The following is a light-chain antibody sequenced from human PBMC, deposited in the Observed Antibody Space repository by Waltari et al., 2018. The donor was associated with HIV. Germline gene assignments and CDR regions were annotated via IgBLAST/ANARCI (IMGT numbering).Light chain of an antibody. J-gene: IGLJ2*01. V-gene: IGLV3-19*01. CDR2: GRN. CDR3: NSRDRSGYLHVL. CDR1: SLRFYY. Sequence: SSELTQGPAVSVALAQTVRITCQGDSLRFYYASWYQQKPGQAPVLVIYGRNNRPSGIPARFSGSRSGNTASLTITGAQADDEADYYCNSRDRSGYLHVLFGGGTKLTVL.